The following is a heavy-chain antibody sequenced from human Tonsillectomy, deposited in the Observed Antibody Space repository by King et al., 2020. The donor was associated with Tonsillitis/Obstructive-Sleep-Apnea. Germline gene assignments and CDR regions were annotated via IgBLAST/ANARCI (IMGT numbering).Heavy chain of an antibody. D-gene: IGHD3-10*01. CDR3: AKTMVQGVFILPDS. CDR1: GFTFGGYG. CDR2: ISDDGSHK. J-gene: IGHJ4*02. Sequence: QVRLVESGGGVVQPGRSLRLSCSASGFTFGGYGLHWVRQGPGKGLEWVAMISDDGSHKFYADSVKGRFTISRDNSKNTLNLHMNSLRAEDTAVYYCAKTMVQGVFILPDSWGQGTLVTVSS. V-gene: IGHV3-30*01.